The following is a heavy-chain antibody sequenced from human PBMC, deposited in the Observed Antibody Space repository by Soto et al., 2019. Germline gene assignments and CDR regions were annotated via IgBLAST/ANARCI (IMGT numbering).Heavy chain of an antibody. CDR2: ISGSGRST. J-gene: IGHJ4*02. CDR3: AKNGHGDPMEDCDY. D-gene: IGHD4-17*01. Sequence: EVQLLESGGGLAQPGGSLRLSCAASGLTFSSYAMTWVRQAPGKGLEWVSVISGSGRSTYYADSVKGRFTISRDNSRNTLYLQMNSLRAEDTAVYYCAKNGHGDPMEDCDYWGQGTLVTVSS. CDR1: GLTFSSYA. V-gene: IGHV3-23*01.